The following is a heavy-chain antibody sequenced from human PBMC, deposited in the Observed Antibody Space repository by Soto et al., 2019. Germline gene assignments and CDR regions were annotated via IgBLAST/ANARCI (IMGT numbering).Heavy chain of an antibody. CDR1: GFTFSSYW. CDR2: INSDGSST. Sequence: QPGGSLRLSCAASGFTFSSYWMHWVRQAPGKGLVWVSRINSDGSSTSYADSVKGRFTISRDNAKNTLYLQMNSLRAEDTAVYYCARDASRGSGGSWYYYYGMDVWGQGTTVTVSS. J-gene: IGHJ6*02. D-gene: IGHD2-15*01. CDR3: ARDASRGSGGSWYYYYGMDV. V-gene: IGHV3-74*01.